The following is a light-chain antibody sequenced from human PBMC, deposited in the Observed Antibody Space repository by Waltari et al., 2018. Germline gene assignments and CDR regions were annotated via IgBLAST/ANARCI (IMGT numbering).Light chain of an antibody. CDR3: QQYGTSLFT. CDR1: QSVNNDY. J-gene: IGKJ3*01. CDR2: GAS. V-gene: IGKV3-20*01. Sequence: EIVLTQSPGTLSLSPGARATLSCRASQSVNNDYLAWYQQKPGQAPRLLIYGASSRATGIPDRFSGSGSGTDFTLTISRLEPEDFAVYYCQQYGTSLFTFGPGTKVDIK.